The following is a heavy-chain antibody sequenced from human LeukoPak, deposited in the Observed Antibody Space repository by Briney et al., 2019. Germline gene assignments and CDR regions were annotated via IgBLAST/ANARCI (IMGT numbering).Heavy chain of an antibody. CDR1: GGSISSYY. Sequence: PSETLSLTCTVSGGSISSYYWSWIRQPAGKGLEWIGRIYNTGTTSYNPSLKSRLTMSVDTSNNQFSLTLSSVTAADTAVYYCARGRYFDYWGQGTLVTVSS. CDR2: IYNTGTT. CDR3: ARGRYFDY. J-gene: IGHJ4*02. V-gene: IGHV4-4*07.